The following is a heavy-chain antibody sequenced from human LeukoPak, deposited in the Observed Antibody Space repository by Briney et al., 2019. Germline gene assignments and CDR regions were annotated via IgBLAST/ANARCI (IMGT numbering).Heavy chain of an antibody. CDR2: IIPIFGTA. Sequence: SVKVSCKASGGTFSSYAISWVRQAPGQGLERMGGIIPIFGTANYAQKFQGRVTITADKSTSTAYMELSSLRSEDTAVYYCARHITMVRGVIGSYYYYGVDVWGKGTTVTVSS. D-gene: IGHD3-10*01. V-gene: IGHV1-69*06. J-gene: IGHJ6*04. CDR1: GGTFSSYA. CDR3: ARHITMVRGVIGSYYYYGVDV.